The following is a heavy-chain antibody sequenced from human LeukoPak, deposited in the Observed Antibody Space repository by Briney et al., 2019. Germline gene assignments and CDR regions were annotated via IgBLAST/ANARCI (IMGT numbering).Heavy chain of an antibody. J-gene: IGHJ4*02. D-gene: IGHD3-10*01. CDR3: ARLRRYYYYCGT. Sequence: GGSLRLSCSASGFTFSDYAKYWVRQAPGKGLEYVSGISNDGSRSFYADSVKGRFTISRDNSKNTLYLQMNSLRVEDTAVYYCARLRRYYYYCGTLDQGTLVTVSS. V-gene: IGHV3-64*04. CDR1: GFTFSDYA. CDR2: ISNDGSRS.